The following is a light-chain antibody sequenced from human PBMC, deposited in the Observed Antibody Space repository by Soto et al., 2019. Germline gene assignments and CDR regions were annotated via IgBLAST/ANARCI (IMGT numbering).Light chain of an antibody. J-gene: IGKJ3*01. CDR1: QSVSSRY. CDR2: GAS. V-gene: IGKV3-20*01. CDR3: QQYGSSVT. Sequence: EIVLTQSPGTLSLSPGGRATLSCRASQSVSSRYLAWYQQKPGQPPRLLMYGASSRATGIPDRFSGSGSGTDFTLTFSRLESEDFAVYYCQQYGSSVTFGPGTKVDIK.